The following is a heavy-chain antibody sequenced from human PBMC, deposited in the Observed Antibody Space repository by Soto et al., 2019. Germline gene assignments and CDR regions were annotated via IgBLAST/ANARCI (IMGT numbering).Heavy chain of an antibody. J-gene: IGHJ4*02. CDR1: GFTFSNYA. CDR2: ITGSGGST. Sequence: GGSLRLSCAASGFTFSNYAMSWVRQAPGKGLEWVSTITGSGGSTDYADSVKGRFTISRDNSKNTLYLQINSLRAEDTAVYYCAKDEAAAVLWGYFDYWGQGTLVTVSS. D-gene: IGHD6-13*01. V-gene: IGHV3-23*01. CDR3: AKDEAAAVLWGYFDY.